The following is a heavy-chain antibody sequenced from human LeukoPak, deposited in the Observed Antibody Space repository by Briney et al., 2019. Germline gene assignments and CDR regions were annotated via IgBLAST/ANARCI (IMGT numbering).Heavy chain of an antibody. V-gene: IGHV3-23*01. J-gene: IGHJ6*03. CDR2: ISGSGGST. CDR3: AKGSYYYGSGSLANYMDV. D-gene: IGHD3-10*01. CDR1: GFTFGDYA. Sequence: GGSLRLSCTASGFTFGDYAISWVRQAPGKGLEWVSAISGSGGSTYYADSVKGRFTISRDNSKNTLYLQMNSLRAEDTAVYYCAKGSYYYGSGSLANYMDVWGKGTTVTISS.